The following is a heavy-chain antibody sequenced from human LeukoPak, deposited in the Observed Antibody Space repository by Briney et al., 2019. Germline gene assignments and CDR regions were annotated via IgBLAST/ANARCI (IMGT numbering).Heavy chain of an antibody. D-gene: IGHD3-10*01. CDR2: ISGSGGST. CDR3: AKEGNYGSGCYSPNWFDP. Sequence: HAGGSLRLSCAASGFTFSSYAMSGVRQAPGKGLEWVSAISGSGGSTYYADSVKGRFTISRDNSKNTLYLQMNSLRAEDTAVYYCAKEGNYGSGCYSPNWFDPWGQGTLVTVSS. CDR1: GFTFSSYA. V-gene: IGHV3-23*01. J-gene: IGHJ5*02.